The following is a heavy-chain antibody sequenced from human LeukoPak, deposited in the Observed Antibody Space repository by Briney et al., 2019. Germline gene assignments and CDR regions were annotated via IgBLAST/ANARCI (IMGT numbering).Heavy chain of an antibody. J-gene: IGHJ3*02. CDR2: INPSGDWI. V-gene: IGHV1-46*01. Sequence: ASVKVSCKASGSTFTSQYMHWVRQAPGQGLEWMGIINPSGDWINYAQKFQGRVIMTRDTSTSTVYMEISSLRSEDTAVYYCARQRGGQYEDGFDMWGQGTMVTVSS. D-gene: IGHD2-8*01. CDR1: GSTFTSQY. CDR3: ARQRGGQYEDGFDM.